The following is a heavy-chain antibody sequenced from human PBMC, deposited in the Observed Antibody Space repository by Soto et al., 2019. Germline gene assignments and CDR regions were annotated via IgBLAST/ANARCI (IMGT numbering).Heavy chain of an antibody. J-gene: IGHJ5*02. CDR3: ENSAHPESTDCFDA. CDR2: SNGSSAST. Sequence: GGSLRLSCADSGFTFNNYAMSWVRQAPGKGLEWVSASNGSSASTYYEYSMKGRSTFSGDDTKKTLYLQINRLSADTTAVYYCENSAHPESTDCFDAWGQGTLVTVSS. D-gene: IGHD4-17*01. V-gene: IGHV3-23*02. CDR1: GFTFNNYA.